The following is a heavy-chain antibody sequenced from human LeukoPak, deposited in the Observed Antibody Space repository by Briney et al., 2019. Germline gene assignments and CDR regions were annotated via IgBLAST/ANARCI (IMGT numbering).Heavy chain of an antibody. Sequence: GGSLRLSCAASGFTFSSYWMNWARQAPGKGLEWVASINHNGNVNYYVDSVKGRFTISRDNAKNSLYLQMSNLRAEDTAVYYCAKSGYAFYYYYGMDVWGQGTTVTVSS. CDR2: INHNGNVN. CDR3: AKSGYAFYYYYGMDV. J-gene: IGHJ6*02. V-gene: IGHV3-7*01. D-gene: IGHD5-12*01. CDR1: GFTFSSYW.